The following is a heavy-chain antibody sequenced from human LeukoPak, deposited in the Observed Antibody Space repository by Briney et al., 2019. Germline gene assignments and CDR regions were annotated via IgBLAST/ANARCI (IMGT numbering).Heavy chain of an antibody. CDR2: ISGSGITT. V-gene: IGHV3-23*01. D-gene: IGHD3-9*01. CDR3: AKEVPGYYGMHFDY. CDR1: GITLNAHA. Sequence: PGGSLRLSCVGCGITLNAHAMNWVRQAPGKGREWVSGISGSGITTYYPDSVKGRFTISRDDSRNTLYLYMNSLRADDTAIYYCAKEVPGYYGMHFDYWGQGALVTVSS. J-gene: IGHJ4*02.